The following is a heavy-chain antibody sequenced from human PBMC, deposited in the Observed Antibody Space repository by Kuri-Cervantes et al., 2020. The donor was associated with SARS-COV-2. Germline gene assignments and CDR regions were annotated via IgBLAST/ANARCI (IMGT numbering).Heavy chain of an antibody. CDR1: GYTFTGYY. Sequence: ASVKVSCKASGYTFTGYYMHWVRQAPGQGLEWMGWINPNSGGTNYAQKFQGRITLTRDTSTMTVYMNLRSLRSEDTALYYCARRIAAGSSHDHILDSWGQGTLVTGSS. D-gene: IGHD6-13*01. J-gene: IGHJ4*02. V-gene: IGHV1-2*02. CDR3: ARRIAAGSSHDHILDS. CDR2: INPNSGGT.